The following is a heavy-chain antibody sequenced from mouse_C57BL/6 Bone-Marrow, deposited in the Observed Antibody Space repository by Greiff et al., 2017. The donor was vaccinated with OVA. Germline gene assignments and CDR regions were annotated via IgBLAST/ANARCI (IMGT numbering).Heavy chain of an antibody. CDR2: IHPNSGST. CDR3: VRRAAQATWFAY. CDR1: GYTFTSYW. D-gene: IGHD3-2*02. V-gene: IGHV1-64*01. J-gene: IGHJ3*01. Sequence: QVQLQQPGAELVKPGASVKLSCKASGYTFTSYWMHWVKQRPGQGLEWIGMIHPNSGSTNYKEKFKSKATLTVDKSSSTAYMQLSSLTSEDSAVYYCVRRAAQATWFAYWGQGTLVTVSA.